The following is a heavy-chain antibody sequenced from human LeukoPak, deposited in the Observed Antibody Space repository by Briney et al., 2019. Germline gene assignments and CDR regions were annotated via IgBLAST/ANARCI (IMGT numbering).Heavy chain of an antibody. CDR1: GYSFTSYW. CDR2: IYPGDSDT. D-gene: IGHD6-13*01. CDR3: ARHHAYSSSWYPFWFDP. Sequence: GESLQITFKGSGYSFTSYWIGWVRPMPGKGLEWMGIIYPGDSDTRYSPSFQGQVTISADKSISTAYLQWSSLKASDTAMYYCARHHAYSSSWYPFWFDPWGQGTLVTVSS. J-gene: IGHJ5*02. V-gene: IGHV5-51*01.